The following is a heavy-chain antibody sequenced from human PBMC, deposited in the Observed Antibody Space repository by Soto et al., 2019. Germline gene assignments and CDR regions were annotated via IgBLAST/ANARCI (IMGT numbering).Heavy chain of an antibody. Sequence: GASVKVSCKVSGYTLTELSMHWVRQAPGKGLEWMGGFDPEDGETIYAQKFQGRVTMTEDTSTDTAYMELSSLRSEDTAMYYCAKKALVVTDGAFDIWGQGTMVTVSS. J-gene: IGHJ3*02. CDR1: GYTLTELS. D-gene: IGHD2-21*02. V-gene: IGHV1-24*01. CDR2: FDPEDGET. CDR3: AKKALVVTDGAFDI.